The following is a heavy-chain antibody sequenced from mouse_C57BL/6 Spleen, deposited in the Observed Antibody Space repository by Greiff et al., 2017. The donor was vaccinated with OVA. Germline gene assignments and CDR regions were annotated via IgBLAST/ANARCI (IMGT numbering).Heavy chain of an antibody. CDR2: INPNNGGT. CDR3: ARGVVRRLGAMDY. J-gene: IGHJ4*01. Sequence: EVQLQQSGPELVKPGASVKISCKASGYTFTDYYMNWVKQSHGKSLEWIGDINPNNGGTSYNQKFKGKATLTVDKSSSTAYMELRSLTSEDSAVYYCARGVVRRLGAMDYWGQGTSVTVSS. D-gene: IGHD2-14*01. V-gene: IGHV1-26*01. CDR1: GYTFTDYY.